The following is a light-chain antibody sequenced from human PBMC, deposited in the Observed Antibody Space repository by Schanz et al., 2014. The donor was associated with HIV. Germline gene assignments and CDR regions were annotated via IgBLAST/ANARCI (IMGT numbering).Light chain of an antibody. CDR3: ATWDDSLKGVV. V-gene: IGLV1-44*01. Sequence: QSVLTQPPSASGTPGQRVTISCSGSSSNIGSNTVNWYQHLPATAPKVLIYSDNHRPSGVPDRFFGSKSGTSASLAISGLRSDDEAHYYCATWDDSLKGVVFGGGTKLTVL. CDR2: SDN. J-gene: IGLJ2*01. CDR1: SSNIGSNT.